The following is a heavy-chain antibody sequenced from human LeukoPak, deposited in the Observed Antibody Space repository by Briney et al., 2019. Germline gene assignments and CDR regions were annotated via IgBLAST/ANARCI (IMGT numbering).Heavy chain of an antibody. J-gene: IGHJ4*02. CDR1: GFTFSSYA. Sequence: PGGSLGLSCAASGFTFSSYAMHWVRQAPGKGLEWVAVISYDGSNKYYADSVKGRFTISRDNSKNTLYLQMNSLRAEDTAIYYCARTSWNDIPYLDYWGQGTLVTVSS. V-gene: IGHV3-30*14. CDR2: ISYDGSNK. D-gene: IGHD1-1*01. CDR3: ARTSWNDIPYLDY.